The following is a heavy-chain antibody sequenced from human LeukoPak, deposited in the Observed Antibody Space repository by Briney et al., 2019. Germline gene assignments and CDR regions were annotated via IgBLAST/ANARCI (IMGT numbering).Heavy chain of an antibody. J-gene: IGHJ5*02. CDR2: INHSGST. CDR3: ARGGYYGSGNDFRFDP. CDR1: GGSFSGYY. V-gene: IGHV4-34*01. Sequence: SETLSLTCAVYGGSFSGYYWSWIRQPPGKGLEWIGEINHSGSTYYNPSLKSRVTISVDTSKNQFSLKLSSVTAADTAVYYCARGGYYGSGNDFRFDPWGQGTLVTVSS. D-gene: IGHD3-10*01.